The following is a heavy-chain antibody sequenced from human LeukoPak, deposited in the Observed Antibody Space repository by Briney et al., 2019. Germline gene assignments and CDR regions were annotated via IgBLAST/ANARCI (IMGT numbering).Heavy chain of an antibody. CDR2: ISPYNGNT. CDR1: GYTFTSYG. CDR3: AIDGSGSYYKGYYFDY. J-gene: IGHJ4*02. Sequence: ASVKVSCKTSGYTFTSYGISWVRQAPGQGPEWVGWISPYNGNTKYARKFQDRVTMTTDTSTSTAYMELRSLRSDDTAVYYCAIDGSGSYYKGYYFDYWGQGTLVTVSS. V-gene: IGHV1-18*01. D-gene: IGHD3-10*01.